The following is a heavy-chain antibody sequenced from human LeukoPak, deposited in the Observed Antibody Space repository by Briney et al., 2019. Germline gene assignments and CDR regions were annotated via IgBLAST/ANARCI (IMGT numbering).Heavy chain of an antibody. J-gene: IGHJ4*02. CDR2: ISANGENT. V-gene: IGHV3-23*01. D-gene: IGHD3-3*01. CDR1: GFILSNFG. CDR3: ATDSIGWSGSGDGFDC. Sequence: PGGSLRLSCTDSGFILSNFGMAWVRQAPGRGLDWVSAISANGENTYYADSVKGRFTISRDNSKNTLYLQMNSLRAEDTAVYYCATDSIGWSGSGDGFDCWGQGTLVTVSS.